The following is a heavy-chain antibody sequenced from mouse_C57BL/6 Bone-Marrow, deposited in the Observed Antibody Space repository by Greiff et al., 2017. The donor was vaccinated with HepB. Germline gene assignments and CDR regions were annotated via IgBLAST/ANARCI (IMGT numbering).Heavy chain of an antibody. J-gene: IGHJ3*01. CDR1: GYSFTSYY. Sequence: QVQLQQSGPELVKPGASVKLSCKASGYSFTSYYIHWVKQRPGQGLEWIGCIYPGSGNTKYNEKFKGKATLTADTSSSTAYMQLSSLTSEDSAVYYCARGDYGSSYKGFAYWGQGTLVTVSA. CDR3: ARGDYGSSYKGFAY. V-gene: IGHV1-66*01. D-gene: IGHD1-1*01. CDR2: IYPGSGNT.